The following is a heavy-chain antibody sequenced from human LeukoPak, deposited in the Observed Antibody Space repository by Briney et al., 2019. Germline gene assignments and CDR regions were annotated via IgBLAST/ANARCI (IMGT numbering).Heavy chain of an antibody. J-gene: IGHJ6*02. CDR1: GFTFSDYA. Sequence: GGSLRLSCTASGFTFSDYAMSWVRQAPGKGLEWVSAISGSGGSTYYADSVKGRFTISRDNSKNTLYLQMNSLRAEETAVYYCAKGLRFLEWFDGMDVWGQGTTVTVSS. CDR3: AKGLRFLEWFDGMDV. D-gene: IGHD3-3*01. V-gene: IGHV3-23*01. CDR2: ISGSGGST.